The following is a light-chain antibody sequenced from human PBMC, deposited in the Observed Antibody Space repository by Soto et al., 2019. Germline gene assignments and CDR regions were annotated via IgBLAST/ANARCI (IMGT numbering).Light chain of an antibody. CDR3: CSHAGSYTFV. CDR2: DVS. V-gene: IGLV2-11*01. CDR1: SSDVGVYNY. Sequence: SALTQPRSVSGSPGQSVTISCTGTSSDVGVYNYVSWYQQYPGKAPIIMIYDVSKRPSGVPDRFSGSKSDNTASLTISGLQAEDEADYYCCSHAGSYTFVFGIGTKVTVL. J-gene: IGLJ1*01.